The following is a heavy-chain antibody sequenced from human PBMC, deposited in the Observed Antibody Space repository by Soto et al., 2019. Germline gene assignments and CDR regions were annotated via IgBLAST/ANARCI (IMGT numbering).Heavy chain of an antibody. D-gene: IGHD2-2*01. CDR1: GGTFSSYT. J-gene: IGHJ6*03. Sequence: SVKVSCKASGGTFSSYTISWVRQAHGQGLEWMGRIIPILGIANYAQKFQGRVTITADKSTSTAYMELSSLRSEDTAVYYCARMKGYCSSTSCSELDYYYYYYMDVWGKGTTVTVSS. CDR2: IIPILGIA. V-gene: IGHV1-69*02. CDR3: ARMKGYCSSTSCSELDYYYYYYMDV.